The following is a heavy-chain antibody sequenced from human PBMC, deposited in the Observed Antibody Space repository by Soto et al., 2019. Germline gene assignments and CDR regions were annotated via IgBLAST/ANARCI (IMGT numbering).Heavy chain of an antibody. Sequence: QVQLVESGGGVVQPGRSLRLSCAASGFTLSSYSMHWVRQAPGKGLDWVAAMSYDGSSKYFADSVKGRFTISRDNSKNTLSLQMNSLGAEDSAVYYCARDSKWLIMNGNWFDSWGQGTLVTVSS. J-gene: IGHJ5*01. D-gene: IGHD5-12*01. CDR3: ARDSKWLIMNGNWFDS. CDR2: MSYDGSSK. V-gene: IGHV3-30-3*01. CDR1: GFTLSSYS.